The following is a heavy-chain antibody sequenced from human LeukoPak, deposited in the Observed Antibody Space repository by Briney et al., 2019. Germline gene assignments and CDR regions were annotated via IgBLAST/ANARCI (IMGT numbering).Heavy chain of an antibody. CDR3: AKLRSSWYTSPQSFDY. CDR2: IRYDGSND. CDR1: GFIFNSYG. Sequence: GGSLRLSCAASGFIFNSYGMHWVRQAPGKGLEWVAFIRYDGSNDYHADSVKGRFTISRDNSKDTLYLQMSSLRAEDTAVYYCAKLRSSWYTSPQSFDYWGQGTLVTVSS. D-gene: IGHD6-13*01. V-gene: IGHV3-30*02. J-gene: IGHJ4*02.